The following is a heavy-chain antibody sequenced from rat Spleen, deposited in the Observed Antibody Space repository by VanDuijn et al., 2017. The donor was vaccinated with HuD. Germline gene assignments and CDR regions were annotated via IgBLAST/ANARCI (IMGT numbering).Heavy chain of an antibody. CDR1: GFTFSKYY. J-gene: IGHJ2*01. Sequence: EVQLVAAGGDLVQPGRSMKLSCTALGFTFSKYYMAWVRQAPTKGLEWVASIRTGCGNTYYRDSVTVRCTISRFNAKSNLSLQMDSLRSEDTALYVCARGGTIAAIFDYWGQGVMVTVSS. D-gene: IGHD1-2*01. CDR2: IRTGCGNT. V-gene: IGHV5-25*01. CDR3: ARGGTIAAIFDY.